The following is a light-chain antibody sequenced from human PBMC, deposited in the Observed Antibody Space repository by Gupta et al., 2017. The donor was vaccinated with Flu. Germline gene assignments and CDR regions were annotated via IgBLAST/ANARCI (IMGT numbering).Light chain of an antibody. J-gene: IGLJ1*01. CDR1: SGHSIYA. V-gene: IGLV4-69*01. CDR2: LISDGSN. CDR3: QTWGTGIQV. Sequence: VKLTCTLSSGHSIYAIAGHQQQPEKGPRYLKKLISDGSNSKGDGIPDRFSGSSSGAARSLTISSLQSEDEADYYCQTWGTGIQVFGTGTKVTVL.